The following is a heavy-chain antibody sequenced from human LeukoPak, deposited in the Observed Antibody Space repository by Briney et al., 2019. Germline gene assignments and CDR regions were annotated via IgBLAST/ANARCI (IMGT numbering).Heavy chain of an antibody. D-gene: IGHD6-19*01. J-gene: IGHJ4*02. CDR3: ARSPIAVAGQNTFDY. Sequence: PGGSLRLSCAASGFTVSSNYMSWVRQAPGKGLEWVSVLYSGGSIYYADSVKGRFTISRDNSKNTLYLQMNSLRAEDTAVYYCARSPIAVAGQNTFDYWGQGTLVTVSS. CDR2: LYSGGSI. V-gene: IGHV3-66*01. CDR1: GFTVSSNY.